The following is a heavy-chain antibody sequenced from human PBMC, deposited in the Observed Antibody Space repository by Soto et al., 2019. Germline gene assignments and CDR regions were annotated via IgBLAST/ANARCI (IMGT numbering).Heavy chain of an antibody. CDR1: GYSFTSYW. V-gene: IGHV5-51*01. CDR2: IYPGDSDT. CDR3: ARSSIAARRYYYYGMDV. J-gene: IGHJ6*02. Sequence: VESLKISCKGSGYSFTSYWIGCVLQMAVKVLEWMGIIYPGDSDTRYSPSFQGQVTISADKSISTAYLQWSSLKASDTAMYYCARSSIAARRYYYYGMDVWGQGTTVTVSS. D-gene: IGHD6-6*01.